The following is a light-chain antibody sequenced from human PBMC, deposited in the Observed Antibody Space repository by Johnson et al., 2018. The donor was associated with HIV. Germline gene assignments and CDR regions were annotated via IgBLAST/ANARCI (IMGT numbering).Light chain of an antibody. CDR2: END. CDR1: SSNIGNNY. CDR3: GTWDSSLGGV. V-gene: IGLV1-51*02. J-gene: IGLJ1*01. Sequence: QSVLTQPPSVSAAPGQKVTISCSGSSSNIGNNYVSWYQQLPGTAPKLLMYENDKRPSGIPDRFSGSKSGTSATLGITGLQTGDEADYYCGTWDSSLGGVFGTGTRVTVL.